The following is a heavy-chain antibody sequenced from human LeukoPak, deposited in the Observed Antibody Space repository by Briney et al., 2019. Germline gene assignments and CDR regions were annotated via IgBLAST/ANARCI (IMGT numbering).Heavy chain of an antibody. D-gene: IGHD1-26*01. CDR3: ARDQGSGNYYFDDY. CDR2: INPSDGST. J-gene: IGHJ4*02. V-gene: IGHV1-46*01. Sequence: ASVKVSCKASGYTFTTSFMHWVRQAPGQGLEWMGIINPSDGSTSYAQKFQGRVTLTRDTSTSTVYMELSSLRSEDTAVYYCARDQGSGNYYFDDYWGQGTLVTVSS. CDR1: GYTFTTSF.